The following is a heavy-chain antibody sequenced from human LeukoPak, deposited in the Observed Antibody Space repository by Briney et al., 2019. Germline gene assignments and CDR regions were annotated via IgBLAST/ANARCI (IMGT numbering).Heavy chain of an antibody. CDR1: GGSITSYY. CDR3: TRASRISGGVVGECDY. V-gene: IGHV4-59*01. J-gene: IGHJ4*02. CDR2: IYYSGST. D-gene: IGHD3-3*01. Sequence: SETLSLTCTVSGGSITSYYGSWIRQPPGKGLEWIGYIYYSGSTNYNPSLKSRVTISVDTSKNQFSLKLSSVTAADTAVYYCTRASRISGGVVGECDYWAQGTLVTASS.